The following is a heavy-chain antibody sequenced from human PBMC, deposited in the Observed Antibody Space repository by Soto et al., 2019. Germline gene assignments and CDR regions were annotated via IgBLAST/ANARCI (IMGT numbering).Heavy chain of an antibody. D-gene: IGHD1-26*01. V-gene: IGHV4-61*01. Sequence: PSETLSLTCTVSGGSVSSGSYYWSWIRQPPGKGLEWIGYIYYSGSTNYNPSLKSRVTISVDTSKNQFSLKLSSVTAADTAVYYCARVGGGGATLDYSGQGTLVTVSS. CDR1: GGSVSSGSYY. CDR3: ARVGGGGATLDY. CDR2: IYYSGST. J-gene: IGHJ4*02.